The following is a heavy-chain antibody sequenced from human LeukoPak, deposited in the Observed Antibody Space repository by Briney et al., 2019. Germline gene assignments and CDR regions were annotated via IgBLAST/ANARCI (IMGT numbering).Heavy chain of an antibody. CDR2: IYYSGST. D-gene: IGHD1-26*01. V-gene: IGHV4-61*01. J-gene: IGHJ4*02. CDR3: ARVNNGMGSPVDY. CDR1: GDSISSGSYY. Sequence: ASETLSLTCTVSGDSISSGSYYWSWIRQPPGKGLEWIGYIYYSGSTNYNPSLKSRVTISVDTSKNQFSLKLSSVTAADTAVYYCARVNNGMGSPVDYWGQGTLVTVSS.